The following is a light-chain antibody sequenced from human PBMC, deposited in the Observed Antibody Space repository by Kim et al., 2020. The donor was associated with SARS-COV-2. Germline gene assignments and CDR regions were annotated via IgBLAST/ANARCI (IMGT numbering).Light chain of an antibody. CDR3: QQYGSLPFT. J-gene: IGKJ3*01. CDR1: QSVSSN. Sequence: LSAGERATLSCRASQSVSSNLAGYQQRPGQAPRLLIYGASNRATGIPDRCSGSGSGTDFTLTISRLEPEDFAVYYCQQYGSLPFTFGPGTKVDIK. V-gene: IGKV3-20*01. CDR2: GAS.